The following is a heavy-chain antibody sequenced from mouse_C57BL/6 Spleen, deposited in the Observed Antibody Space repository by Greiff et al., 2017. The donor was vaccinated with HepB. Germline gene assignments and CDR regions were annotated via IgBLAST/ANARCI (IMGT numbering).Heavy chain of an antibody. D-gene: IGHD1-1*01. CDR1: GFNIKDDY. Sequence: EVQLQQSGAELVRPGASVKLSCTASGFNIKDDYMHWVKQRPEQGLEWIGWIDPENGDTEYASKFRGKATITADTSSNTAYLQLSSLTSEDTAVYYCTLITTVVARFDYWGQGTTLTVSS. CDR2: IDPENGDT. V-gene: IGHV14-4*01. CDR3: TLITTVVARFDY. J-gene: IGHJ2*01.